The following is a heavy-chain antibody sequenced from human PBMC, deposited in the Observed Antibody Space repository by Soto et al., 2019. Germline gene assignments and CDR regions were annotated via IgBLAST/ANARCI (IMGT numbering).Heavy chain of an antibody. J-gene: IGHJ5*02. Sequence: QVPLVQSGAEVKKPGASVKVSCRSSGYLFTAYGIAWVRQAPGQGLEWMAWTSTDKGDTSYAEKFEGRVTMTTDTSTSTAYMALRGLRHDDTAVYYCARARRDGSPNWFDPWGQGALVSVSS. CDR1: GYLFTAYG. D-gene: IGHD6-25*01. V-gene: IGHV1-18*01. CDR2: TSTDKGDT. CDR3: ARARRDGSPNWFDP.